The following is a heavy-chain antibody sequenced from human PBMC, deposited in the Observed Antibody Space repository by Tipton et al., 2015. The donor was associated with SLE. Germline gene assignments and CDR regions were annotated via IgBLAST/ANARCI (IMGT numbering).Heavy chain of an antibody. J-gene: IGHJ6*02. CDR2: IYDSGST. Sequence: TLSLTCTVSGGSISSGDYYWSWIRQPPGKGLEWIGYIYDSGSTYYNPSLKTRVTISVDTSKNQFSLKMSSVTAADTAVYYCARLYSSSSHYYYYGMDVWGQGTTVTVSS. CDR1: GGSISSGDYY. CDR3: ARLYSSSSHYYYYGMDV. V-gene: IGHV4-30-4*01. D-gene: IGHD6-6*01.